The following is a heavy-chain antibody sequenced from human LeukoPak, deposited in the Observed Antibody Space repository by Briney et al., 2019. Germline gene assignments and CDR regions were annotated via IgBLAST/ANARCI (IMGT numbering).Heavy chain of an antibody. CDR2: ISAYNGNT. J-gene: IGHJ4*02. Sequence: ASVKVSCKASGYTFTSYGISWVRQAPGQGLEWMGWISAYNGNTNYAQKLQGRVTMTTDTSTSTAYMELRSLRSDDTAVYYCAVEDIVVVPAVPSDYWGQGTLVTVSS. CDR1: GYTFTSYG. D-gene: IGHD2-2*01. V-gene: IGHV1-18*01. CDR3: AVEDIVVVPAVPSDY.